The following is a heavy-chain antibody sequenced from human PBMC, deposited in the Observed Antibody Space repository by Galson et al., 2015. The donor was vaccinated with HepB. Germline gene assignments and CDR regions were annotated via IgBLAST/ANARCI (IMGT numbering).Heavy chain of an antibody. J-gene: IGHJ4*02. CDR1: GFIFSNYN. CDR3: ARLGPYNYDTRAYSHPFDF. V-gene: IGHV3-21*01. Sequence: SLRLSCAVSGFIFSNYNMNWVRQAPGKGLEWVSSITSGGSYRDYADSVKGRFTVSRDDANNSLFLQMNGLSAEDTAVYYCARLGPYNYDTRAYSHPFDFWDPGTVVTVSS. D-gene: IGHD3-16*01. CDR2: ITSGGSYR.